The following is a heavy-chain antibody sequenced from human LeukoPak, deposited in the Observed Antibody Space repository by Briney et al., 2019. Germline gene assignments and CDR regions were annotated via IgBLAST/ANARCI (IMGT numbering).Heavy chain of an antibody. J-gene: IGHJ6*02. V-gene: IGHV3-23*01. CDR3: ASDRGDYGMDV. CDR1: GFTFNNYA. Sequence: PGGSLRLSCAASGFTFNNYAMSWVRQAPGKGLEWVSVISGSDTSTYYADSVKGRFTISRDDSKNTLYLQMNSLRAEDMAVYYCASDRGDYGMDVWGQGTTVTVSS. CDR2: ISGSDTST. D-gene: IGHD1-14*01.